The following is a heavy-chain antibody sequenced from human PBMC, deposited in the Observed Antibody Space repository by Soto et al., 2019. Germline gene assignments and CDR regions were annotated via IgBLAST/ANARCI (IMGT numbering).Heavy chain of an antibody. J-gene: IGHJ4*02. CDR2: ISGSGGST. D-gene: IGHD3-10*01. CDR1: EFTFGSYA. V-gene: IGHV3-23*01. CDR3: AKHRVINYY. Sequence: GGSLSLSCAASEFTFGSYAMSCVRQALGKGLEWASAISGSGGSTYYADSVKGRFTISRDNSKNTLYLQMNRLRAEDTAVYYCAKHRVINYYSAQRTLDPGSS.